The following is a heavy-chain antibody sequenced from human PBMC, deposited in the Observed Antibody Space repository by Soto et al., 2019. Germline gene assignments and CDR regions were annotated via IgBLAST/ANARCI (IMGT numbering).Heavy chain of an antibody. CDR3: ARGQKGASYYYYGMDV. CDR2: INHSGST. Sequence: QVQLQLWGAGLLKPSETLSLTCAVYGGSFSGYYWSWIRQPPGKGLEWIGEINHSGSTNYNPSLKSRVTISVDTSKNQFSLKLSSVTAADTAVYYCARGQKGASYYYYGMDVWGQGTTVTVSS. V-gene: IGHV4-34*01. CDR1: GGSFSGYY. J-gene: IGHJ6*02.